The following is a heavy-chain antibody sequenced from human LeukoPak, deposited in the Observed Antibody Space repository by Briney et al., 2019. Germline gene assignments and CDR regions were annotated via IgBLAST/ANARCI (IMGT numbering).Heavy chain of an antibody. V-gene: IGHV3-9*01. CDR1: GFTFSSYW. CDR2: ISWNSGSI. CDR3: AKDTGVGYSYGNYFDY. Sequence: GGSLRLSCTASGFTFSSYWMHWVRQAPGKGLEWVSGISWNSGSIGYADSVKGRFTISRDNAKNSLYLQMNSLRAEDTALYYCAKDTGVGYSYGNYFDYWGQGTLVTVSS. J-gene: IGHJ4*02. D-gene: IGHD5-18*01.